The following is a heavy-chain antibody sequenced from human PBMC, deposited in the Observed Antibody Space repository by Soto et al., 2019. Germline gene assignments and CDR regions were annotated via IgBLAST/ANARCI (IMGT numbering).Heavy chain of an antibody. D-gene: IGHD1-26*01. J-gene: IGHJ4*02. CDR2: INSDGSST. CDR3: SRDKMGATADY. V-gene: IGHV3-74*01. Sequence: EVQLVESGGGLVQPGGSLRLSCAASGFAFSSYWMHWVRQAPGKGLVWVSRINSDGSSTSYADSVKGRFTISRDNAKNTLYLQMNSLRGEDTAVYYCSRDKMGATADYWGQGSRGTVSS. CDR1: GFAFSSYW.